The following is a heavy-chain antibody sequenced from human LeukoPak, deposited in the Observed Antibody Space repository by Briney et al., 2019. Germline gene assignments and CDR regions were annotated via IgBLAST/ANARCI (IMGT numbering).Heavy chain of an antibody. V-gene: IGHV4-4*07. CDR2: IYTSGST. CDR1: GGSISSYY. CDR3: ARDSELLWFGEFGDY. D-gene: IGHD3-10*01. Sequence: PSETLSLTCTVSGGSISSYYWSWIRQPAGKGLEWIGRIYTSGSTNYNPSLKSRVTMSVDTSKNQFSLKLSSVTAADTAVYYCARDSELLWFGEFGDYWGQGTLVTVSS. J-gene: IGHJ4*02.